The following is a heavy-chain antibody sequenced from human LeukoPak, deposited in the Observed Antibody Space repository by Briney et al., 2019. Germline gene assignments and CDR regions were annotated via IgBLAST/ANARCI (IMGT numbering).Heavy chain of an antibody. J-gene: IGHJ4*02. V-gene: IGHV1-69*13. CDR1: GGTFSSYA. CDR3: ARGNSRSLLPYYFDY. D-gene: IGHD2-21*01. CDR2: IIPIFGTA. Sequence: SVKVSCKASGGTFSSYAISWVRQAPGQGLEWMGGIIPIFGTANYAQNFQGRVTITADESTSTAYMELSSLRSEDTAVYYCARGNSRSLLPYYFDYWGQGTLVTVSS.